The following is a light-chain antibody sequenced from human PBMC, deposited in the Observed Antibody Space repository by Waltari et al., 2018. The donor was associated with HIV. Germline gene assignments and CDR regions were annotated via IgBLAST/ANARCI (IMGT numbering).Light chain of an antibody. CDR2: SSN. CDR1: SSNIGSRS. J-gene: IGLJ3*02. V-gene: IGLV1-47*01. Sequence: QSVLTQPPSASGTPGQRVTISRSGGSSNIGSRSVYWYQHHPGTAPKRLIYSSNQRPSGVPDRFSASKSGTSASLAISGLRSEDEADYYCAVWDDSLSGRVFGGGTKVTVL. CDR3: AVWDDSLSGRV.